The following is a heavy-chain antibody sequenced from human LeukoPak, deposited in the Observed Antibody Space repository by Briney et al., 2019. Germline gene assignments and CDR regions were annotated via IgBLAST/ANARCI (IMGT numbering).Heavy chain of an antibody. CDR2: VASDGRDK. CDR1: GFTFSGYA. J-gene: IGHJ4*02. CDR3: ARDSYVGPARYYFDY. Sequence: GGSLRLSCAASGFTFSGYAMHWVRQAPGKGLEWVAVVASDGRDKHHADSVKGRFTISRDNSRNTLFLQMNSLREEDTAVYYCARDSYVGPARYYFDYWGQGTLVTGSS. D-gene: IGHD2-2*01. V-gene: IGHV3-30*04.